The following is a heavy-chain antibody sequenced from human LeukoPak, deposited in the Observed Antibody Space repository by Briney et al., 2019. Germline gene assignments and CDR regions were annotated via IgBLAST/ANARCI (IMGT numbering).Heavy chain of an antibody. CDR1: GFTFFTHP. V-gene: IGHV3-48*04. CDR3: VRDRFDYALDY. J-gene: IGHJ4*02. D-gene: IGHD4-17*01. CDR2: ISISGSTM. Sequence: GRSLRLSCAASGFTFFTHPMNWVRQAPGKGLEWVSYISISGSTMYYADSVKGRFTISRDNAKNSLYLQMDSLRADDTAVYYCVRDRFDYALDYWGQGALVTVSS.